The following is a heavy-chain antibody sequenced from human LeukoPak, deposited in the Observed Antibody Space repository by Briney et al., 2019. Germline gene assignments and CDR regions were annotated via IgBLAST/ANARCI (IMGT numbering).Heavy chain of an antibody. V-gene: IGHV4-59*01. Sequence: NSSETLSLTCTVSGGSISSYYWSWIRQPPGKGLEWIGYIYYSGSTNYNPSLKSRVTISVDTSKNQFSLKLSSVTAADTAVYYCARVVEDYYDSSGYYYLFDYWGQGTLVTVSS. D-gene: IGHD3-22*01. CDR3: ARVVEDYYDSSGYYYLFDY. CDR2: IYYSGST. J-gene: IGHJ4*02. CDR1: GGSISSYY.